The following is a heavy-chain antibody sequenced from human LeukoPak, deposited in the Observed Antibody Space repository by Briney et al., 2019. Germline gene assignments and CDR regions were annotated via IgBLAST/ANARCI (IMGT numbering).Heavy chain of an antibody. CDR2: IYYSGST. J-gene: IGHJ3*02. Sequence: PSETLSLTCAVYGGSFSGYYWSWIRQPPGKGLEWIGYIYYSGSTYYNPSLKSRVTISVDTSKNQFSLKLSSVTAADTAVYYCARAIQTTVVTPWPIDAFDIWGQGTMVTVSS. V-gene: IGHV4-34*09. CDR1: GGSFSGYY. D-gene: IGHD4-23*01. CDR3: ARAIQTTVVTPWPIDAFDI.